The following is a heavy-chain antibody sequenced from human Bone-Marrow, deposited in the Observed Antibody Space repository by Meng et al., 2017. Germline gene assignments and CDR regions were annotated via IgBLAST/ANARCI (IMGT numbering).Heavy chain of an antibody. Sequence: GGSLRLSCAASGFTFNNYAFHGVRQAPGKGLEWVAVISYDASDIYYADSVRGRFTVSSDNAKKTLYLQMNSLRSEDTAVYFCARDPGKAVAGNIDYWGQGLLVTVSS. CDR2: ISYDASDI. CDR3: ARDPGKAVAGNIDY. D-gene: IGHD6-19*01. CDR1: GFTFNNYA. J-gene: IGHJ4*02. V-gene: IGHV3-30*01.